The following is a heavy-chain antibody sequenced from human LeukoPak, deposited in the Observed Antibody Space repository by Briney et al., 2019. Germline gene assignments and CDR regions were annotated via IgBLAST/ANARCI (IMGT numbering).Heavy chain of an antibody. J-gene: IGHJ3*02. CDR3: ARALVAGVTLNALDI. CDR1: GLTFSDYY. Sequence: GGSLRLSCAASGLTFSDYYMSWIRQAPGKGLVWVARIQYDGSTTNYADSVKGRFTISRDNAKKTLYVQMNSLRAEDTAVYYCARALVAGVTLNALDIWGQGTMVTVSS. V-gene: IGHV3-74*01. D-gene: IGHD2-15*01. CDR2: IQYDGSTT.